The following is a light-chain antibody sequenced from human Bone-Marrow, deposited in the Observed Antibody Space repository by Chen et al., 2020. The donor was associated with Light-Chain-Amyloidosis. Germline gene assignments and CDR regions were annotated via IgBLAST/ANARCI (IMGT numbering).Light chain of an antibody. V-gene: IGLV3-25*03. J-gene: IGLJ2*01. CDR2: RDT. Sequence: SYELTKPPSVSVSPGQTARITCSGDDLPTKYAYWYQQKPGQAPVLVIHRDTERPSGITGRFSGSRSGTTATLTISGVQAEDEADYHCQSADSSGTYEVIFGGGTKLTVL. CDR1: DLPTKY. CDR3: QSADSSGTYEVI.